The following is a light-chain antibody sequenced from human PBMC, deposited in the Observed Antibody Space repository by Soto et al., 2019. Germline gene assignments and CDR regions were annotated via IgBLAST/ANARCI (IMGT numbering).Light chain of an antibody. CDR1: SSDVGGYNY. CDR3: SSYTSSSTLMV. V-gene: IGLV2-14*01. Sequence: QSALTQHASVSGSPGQSITISCTGTSSDVGGYNYVSWYQQHPGKAPKLMIYDVSNRPSGVSNRFSGSKSGNTASLTISGLQAEDEAVYYCSSYTSSSTLMVFGGGTKLTVL. J-gene: IGLJ2*01. CDR2: DVS.